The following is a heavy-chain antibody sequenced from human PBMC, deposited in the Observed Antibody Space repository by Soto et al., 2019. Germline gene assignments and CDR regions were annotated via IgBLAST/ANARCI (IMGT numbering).Heavy chain of an antibody. D-gene: IGHD3-10*01. V-gene: IGHV4-39*01. CDR3: ARRTAMVRGVKGYYYGMDV. J-gene: IGHJ6*02. CDR2: IDYSGNT. CDR1: ADSINSRTYY. Sequence: SETLSLTCTVSADSINSRTYYWGWIRQPPGKGLEWIGTIDYSGNTFYNPSLKSRVTISVDTSKNQFSLKLSSVTAADTAVYYCARRTAMVRGVKGYYYGMDVWGQGTTVTVSS.